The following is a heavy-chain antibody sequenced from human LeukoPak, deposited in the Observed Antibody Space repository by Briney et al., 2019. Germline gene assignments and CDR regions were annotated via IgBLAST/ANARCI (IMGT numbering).Heavy chain of an antibody. CDR1: GFTFNDYG. CDR3: AKDLGTHYDGLTGYVHYYFYMDV. CDR2: ISASGNLI. J-gene: IGHJ6*03. Sequence: GGSLRLSCAASGFTFNDYGMTWVRQAPGKGLEWVSSISASGNLIYYADSVEGRFTISRDNSKNTLSLKMNSLRADDAAVYFCAKDLGTHYDGLTGYVHYYFYMDVWGSGTTVTISS. D-gene: IGHD3-9*01. V-gene: IGHV3-23*01.